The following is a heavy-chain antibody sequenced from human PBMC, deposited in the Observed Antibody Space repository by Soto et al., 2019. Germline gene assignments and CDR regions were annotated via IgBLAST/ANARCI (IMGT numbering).Heavy chain of an antibody. CDR1: GGSFSGYY. CDR2: VNHSGST. J-gene: IGHJ6*02. Sequence: QVQLQQWGAGLLKPSETLSLTCGVYGGSFSGYYWSWIRQPPGKGLEWIGEVNHSGSTNYNPSLKGRVTISVYTSKNQFTMKMSSVTAADTALYYCARQYLTYDGSGSPYGMDVWGQGTTVTVSS. V-gene: IGHV4-34*01. D-gene: IGHD3-10*01. CDR3: ARQYLTYDGSGSPYGMDV.